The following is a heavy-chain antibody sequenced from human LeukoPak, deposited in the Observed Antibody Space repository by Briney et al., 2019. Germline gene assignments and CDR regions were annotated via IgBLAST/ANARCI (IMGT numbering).Heavy chain of an antibody. V-gene: IGHV3-53*01. Sequence: GGSLILSCAASGFTVSSNYMSWVRQAPGKGLEWVSVIYSGGSTYYADSGKGRFTISRDNSKNTLYLQMNSLRAEDTAVYYCARDIYYYDSSGYYSPDWGQGTLVTVSS. CDR1: GFTVSSNY. CDR3: ARDIYYYDSSGYYSPD. J-gene: IGHJ4*02. D-gene: IGHD3-22*01. CDR2: IYSGGST.